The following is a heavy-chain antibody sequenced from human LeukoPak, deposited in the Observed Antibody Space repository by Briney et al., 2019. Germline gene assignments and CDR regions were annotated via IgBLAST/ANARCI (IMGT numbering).Heavy chain of an antibody. CDR2: INQHGSEN. CDR3: ARGGMEKRFGSYYGMDV. D-gene: IGHD3-3*01. Sequence: GGSLRLSCAASGVTFSDYWMSWGLQAPRKGVEWVSNINQHGSENYCEDSVKGRFPISRDNAKNSLYLQMNSLRAEDTAVSYCARGGMEKRFGSYYGMDVWGKGTTVTVSS. V-gene: IGHV3-7*03. J-gene: IGHJ6*01. CDR1: GVTFSDYW.